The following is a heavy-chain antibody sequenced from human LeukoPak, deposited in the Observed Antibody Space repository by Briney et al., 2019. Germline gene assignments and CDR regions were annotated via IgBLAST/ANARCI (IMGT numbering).Heavy chain of an antibody. CDR2: TNPNSGNT. Sequence: ASVKVSCKASGCTFTSYDINWVRQATGQGLEWMRWTNPNSGNTGYAQKFQGRVTMTRNTSISTAYMELSSLRSEDTAVYYCARTKAESSAAPFDYWGQGTLVTVSS. CDR3: ARTKAESSAAPFDY. V-gene: IGHV1-8*01. D-gene: IGHD2-2*01. CDR1: GCTFTSYD. J-gene: IGHJ4*02.